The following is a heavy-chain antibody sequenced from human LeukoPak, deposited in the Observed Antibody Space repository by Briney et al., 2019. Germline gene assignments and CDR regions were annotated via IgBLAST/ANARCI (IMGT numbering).Heavy chain of an antibody. CDR1: GGSFSGYY. CDR3: ARLGDGYNYYLDY. Sequence: PSETLSLTCAVYGGSFSGYYWSWIRQPPGKGLEWIGEINHSGSTNYNPSLKSRVTISVDTSKNQFSLKLSSVTAADTAVYYCARLGDGYNYYLDYWGQGTLVTVSS. J-gene: IGHJ4*02. CDR2: INHSGST. D-gene: IGHD5-24*01. V-gene: IGHV4-34*01.